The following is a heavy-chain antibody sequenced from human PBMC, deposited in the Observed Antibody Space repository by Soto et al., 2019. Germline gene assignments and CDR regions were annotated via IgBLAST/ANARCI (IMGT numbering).Heavy chain of an antibody. D-gene: IGHD3-16*01. Sequence: QAGGSLRLSCAASGFTFSSYGMHWVRQAPGKGLEWVAVIWYDGSNKYYADSVKGRFTISRDNSKNTLYLQMNSLRAEDTAVYYCARDTKWGNWFGPWGQGTLVTVSS. CDR1: GFTFSSYG. J-gene: IGHJ5*02. CDR3: ARDTKWGNWFGP. CDR2: IWYDGSNK. V-gene: IGHV3-33*01.